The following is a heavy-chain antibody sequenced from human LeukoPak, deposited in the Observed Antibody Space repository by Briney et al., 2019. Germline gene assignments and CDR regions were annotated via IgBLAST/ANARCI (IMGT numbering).Heavy chain of an antibody. J-gene: IGHJ4*02. CDR2: IRSSSET. V-gene: IGHV3-48*01. Sequence: AGGSLRLSCAASGFIFSQYSMNWVRQAPGKGLEWVSHIRSSSETFYADSVKGRFTISRDNARNSLYLQMNNLRGEDTAIYYCASVVVTAIRDYWGQGTLVTVSS. CDR1: GFIFSQYS. D-gene: IGHD2-21*02. CDR3: ASVVVTAIRDY.